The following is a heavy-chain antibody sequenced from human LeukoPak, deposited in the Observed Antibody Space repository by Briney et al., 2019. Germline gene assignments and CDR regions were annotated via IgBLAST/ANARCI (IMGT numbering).Heavy chain of an antibody. CDR2: ISSSSSTI. CDR1: GFTFSSYS. Sequence: GGSLRLSCAASGFTFSSYSMNWVRQAPGKGLEWVSYISSSSSTIYYADSVKGRFTISRDNAKNSLYLRMNSLRDEDTAVYYCARDLIAAAGYYYGMDVWGQGTTVTVSS. D-gene: IGHD6-13*01. V-gene: IGHV3-48*02. J-gene: IGHJ6*02. CDR3: ARDLIAAAGYYYGMDV.